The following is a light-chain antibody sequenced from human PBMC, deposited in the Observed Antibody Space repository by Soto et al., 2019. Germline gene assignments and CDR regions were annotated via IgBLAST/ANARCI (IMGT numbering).Light chain of an antibody. CDR2: GAS. CDR1: QSISSN. J-gene: IGKJ5*01. V-gene: IGKV3-15*01. Sequence: EIVMTQSAATLSGSPGERATLSWGASQSISSNLAWYQQKPGQAPRLLIYGASTGATGIPARFSGSGYGTEFNLTISSLQSEDFAVYYCQQYNNWPMTFGQGTRLEIK. CDR3: QQYNNWPMT.